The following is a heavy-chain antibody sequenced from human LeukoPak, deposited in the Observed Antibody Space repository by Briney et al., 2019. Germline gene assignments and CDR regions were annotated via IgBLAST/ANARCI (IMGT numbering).Heavy chain of an antibody. D-gene: IGHD3-10*01. CDR2: ISPSGGT. CDR3: ARDHYYSSGSPSFDY. CDR1: GYTFTGYY. J-gene: IGHJ4*02. Sequence: ASVTVSCKASGYTFTGYYMHWVRQAPGQGLEWMGWISPSGGTDYAPKFQGRVTMTRDTSITTAYMELDSLKSDDTAVYYCARDHYYSSGSPSFDYWGQGTLVTVSS. V-gene: IGHV1-2*02.